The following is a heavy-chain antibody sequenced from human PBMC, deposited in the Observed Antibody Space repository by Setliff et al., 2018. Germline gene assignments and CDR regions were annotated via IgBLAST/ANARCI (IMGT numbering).Heavy chain of an antibody. Sequence: PSETLSLTCTVSGGSISSYYWSWIRQPAGKGLEWIGRIYTSGSTNYNPSLKSRVTMSIDTSKSQFSLKLNSVPAADMAVYYCAREQWLDPPGYYYMDVWAKGTTVTVSS. CDR3: AREQWLDPPGYYYMDV. J-gene: IGHJ6*03. CDR2: IYTSGST. V-gene: IGHV4-4*07. CDR1: GGSISSYY. D-gene: IGHD6-19*01.